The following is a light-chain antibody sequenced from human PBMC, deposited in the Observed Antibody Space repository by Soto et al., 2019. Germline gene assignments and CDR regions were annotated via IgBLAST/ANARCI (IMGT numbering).Light chain of an antibody. Sequence: DIQMTQSPSSLSASVGDRVTITCRASRGISNYLAWYQQKPGKVPKLLIYAAYTLQSGVPSRFSGSGSGTDFTLTISSLQPEDVATYYCQRYNSAPWTFGQGTKVEIK. CDR1: RGISNY. CDR3: QRYNSAPWT. V-gene: IGKV1-27*01. J-gene: IGKJ1*01. CDR2: AAY.